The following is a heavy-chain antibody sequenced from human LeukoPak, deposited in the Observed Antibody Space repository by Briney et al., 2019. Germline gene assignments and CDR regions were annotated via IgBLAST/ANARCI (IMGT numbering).Heavy chain of an antibody. CDR1: GFILSDHY. CDR2: ISSRGSAI. V-gene: IGHV3-11*04. D-gene: IGHD3-16*01. J-gene: IGHJ4*02. Sequence: GGSLRLSCAASGFILSDHYMNWIRQAPGKGLEWISYISSRGSAIYYADSVKGRFTISRDNAKNSLYLQMNSLRVEDTAVYYCARDLKLATSYEFDYWGQGTLVTVST. CDR3: ARDLKLATSYEFDY.